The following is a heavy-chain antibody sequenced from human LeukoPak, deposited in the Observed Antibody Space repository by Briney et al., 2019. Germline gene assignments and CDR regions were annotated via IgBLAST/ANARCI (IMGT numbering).Heavy chain of an antibody. CDR2: ISAYNGNT. CDR3: ARGPYYYDSSGYFDY. J-gene: IGHJ4*02. V-gene: IGHV1-18*01. D-gene: IGHD3-22*01. Sequence: ASVKVSCTASGYTFTSYGISWVRQAPGQGLEWMGWISAYNGNTNYAQKLQGRVTMTTDTSTSTAYMELRSLRSDDTAVYYCARGPYYYDSSGYFDYWGQGTLVTVSS. CDR1: GYTFTSYG.